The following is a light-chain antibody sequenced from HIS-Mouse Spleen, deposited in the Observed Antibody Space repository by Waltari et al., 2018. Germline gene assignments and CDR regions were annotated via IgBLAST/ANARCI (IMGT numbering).Light chain of an antibody. J-gene: IGLJ2*01. CDR2: DGS. V-gene: IGLV3-21*03. Sequence: SYVLTQPPSVSVAPGKTARIPCGGNNIGSKSVHWYQQKPGQAPVLVVYDGSDRPSGIPERFSGSNSGNTATLTISRVEAGDEADYYCQVWDSSSDHVVFGGGTKLTVL. CDR3: QVWDSSSDHVV. CDR1: NIGSKS.